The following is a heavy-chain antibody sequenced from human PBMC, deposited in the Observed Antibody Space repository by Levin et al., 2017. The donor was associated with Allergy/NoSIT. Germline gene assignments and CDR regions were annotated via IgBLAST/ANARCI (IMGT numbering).Heavy chain of an antibody. CDR3: ARQLGNFWSGYNYFDY. J-gene: IGHJ4*02. Sequence: GESLKISCAASGFTFSSYEMNWVRRAPGKGLEWVSYISSTGSTIYSADSVKGRFTISRDNAKNSLYLHMNSLRAEDTAVYYCARQLGNFWSGYNYFDYWGQGTLVSVSS. CDR1: GFTFSSYE. D-gene: IGHD3-3*01. V-gene: IGHV3-48*03. CDR2: ISSTGSTI.